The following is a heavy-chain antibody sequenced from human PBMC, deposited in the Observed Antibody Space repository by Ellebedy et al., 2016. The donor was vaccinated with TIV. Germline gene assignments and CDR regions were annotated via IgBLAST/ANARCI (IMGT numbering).Heavy chain of an antibody. D-gene: IGHD3-22*01. Sequence: GESLKISXAASGFTFSSFGMYWLRQAPGKGLEWVAVISYDESHQYYADSVKGRFTISRDNSKNTVSLQMNNLRAEDTAVYYCARVLRYDQADYWGQGTLVTVSS. CDR2: ISYDESHQ. V-gene: IGHV3-30*03. CDR1: GFTFSSFG. CDR3: ARVLRYDQADY. J-gene: IGHJ4*02.